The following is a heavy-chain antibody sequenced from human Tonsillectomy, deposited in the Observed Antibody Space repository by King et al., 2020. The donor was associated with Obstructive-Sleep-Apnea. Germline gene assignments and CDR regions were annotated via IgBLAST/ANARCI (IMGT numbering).Heavy chain of an antibody. D-gene: IGHD5-18*01. CDR1: GFTFDDYA. J-gene: IGHJ4*02. CDR3: AKRSKGGYSYGYTGFDF. CDR2: ISRDGGST. Sequence: VQLVGSGGVVVQPGGSLRLSCAASGFTFDDYAMHWVRQAPGKGLEWVSLISRDGGSTYYADSVKGRFTISRDNSKNSLYLQMNSLRTEDTALYYCAKRSKGGYSYGYTGFDFWGQGTLVTISA. V-gene: IGHV3-43D*03.